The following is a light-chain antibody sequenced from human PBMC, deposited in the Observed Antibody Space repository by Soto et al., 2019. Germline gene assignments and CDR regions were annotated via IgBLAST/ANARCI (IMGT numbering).Light chain of an antibody. CDR1: QSVSSD. CDR3: QQYSDWPRT. J-gene: IGKJ1*01. CDR2: HAS. Sequence: EIVMTQSPAALSVSPGERATLSYRASQSVSSDLAWYQQKPGQSPRLLIYHASARATGVPARISGSGSGTEFTLTISSLQSEDFAVYYCQQYSDWPRTFGQGTKVEVK. V-gene: IGKV3-15*01.